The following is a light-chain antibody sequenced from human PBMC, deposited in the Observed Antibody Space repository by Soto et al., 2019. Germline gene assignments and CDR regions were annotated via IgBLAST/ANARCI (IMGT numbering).Light chain of an antibody. Sequence: DIQLTQSPSFLSASVGDRVTITYRASQGISSYLAWYQQKPGKAPTLLIYAASTLQSGVPSRFSGSGSGTEFTLTISSLQPEDFSTYYCQQLNSYPTLTFGGGTKVEIK. J-gene: IGKJ4*01. V-gene: IGKV1-9*01. CDR1: QGISSY. CDR3: QQLNSYPTLT. CDR2: AAS.